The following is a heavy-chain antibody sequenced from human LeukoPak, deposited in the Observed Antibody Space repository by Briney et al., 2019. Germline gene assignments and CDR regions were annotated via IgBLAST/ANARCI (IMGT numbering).Heavy chain of an antibody. J-gene: IGHJ4*02. CDR3: ATETANWAYFDN. D-gene: IGHD7-27*01. CDR1: GFTFSSYA. CDR2: IYSGGNT. Sequence: GSLRLSCEASGFTFSSYAMHWVRQAPGKGLEWVSVIYSGGNTYYADSVKGRFTISRDNSKNTLYLQMNSLRAEDTAVYYCATETANWAYFDNWGQGTLVTVSS. V-gene: IGHV3-53*01.